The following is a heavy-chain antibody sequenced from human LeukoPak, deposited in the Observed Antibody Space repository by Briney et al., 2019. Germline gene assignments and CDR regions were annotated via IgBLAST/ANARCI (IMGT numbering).Heavy chain of an antibody. D-gene: IGHD4-23*01. CDR2: INPNGGGT. V-gene: IGHV1-2*02. Sequence: ASVKVSCKASGYTFTGYYMHWVRQAPGQGLEWMGWINPNGGGTNYAQKFQGRVTMTRDTSISTAYMELSRLRSDDTAVYYCARENGGANWFDPWGQGTLVTVS. CDR3: ARENGGANWFDP. J-gene: IGHJ5*02. CDR1: GYTFTGYY.